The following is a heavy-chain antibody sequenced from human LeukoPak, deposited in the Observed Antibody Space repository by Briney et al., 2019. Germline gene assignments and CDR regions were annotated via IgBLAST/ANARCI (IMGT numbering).Heavy chain of an antibody. Sequence: GASVKVSCKASGGTFPNFAFSWVRQAPGQGLEWLGVIIPVFGTTFYAQKFQGRVTITADESTNTAFLELSSLRSEDTALYYCAREGYYDGSGYYSRAHFDYWGQGTQVTVSS. CDR1: GGTFPNFA. D-gene: IGHD3-22*01. CDR2: IIPVFGTT. J-gene: IGHJ4*02. CDR3: AREGYYDGSGYYSRAHFDY. V-gene: IGHV1-69*13.